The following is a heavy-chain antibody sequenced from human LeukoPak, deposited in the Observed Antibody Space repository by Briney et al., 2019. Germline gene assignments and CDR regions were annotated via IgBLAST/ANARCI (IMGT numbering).Heavy chain of an antibody. CDR3: ARDFSYYYDSSGYIGDY. Sequence: GGSLRLSCAASGFTFSSYEMNWVRQAPGKGLEWVSYISSSSSYIYYADSVKGRFTISRDNAKNSLYLQMNSLRAEDTAVYYCARDFSYYYDSSGYIGDYWGQGTLVTVSS. D-gene: IGHD3-22*01. V-gene: IGHV3-21*05. CDR1: GFTFSSYE. J-gene: IGHJ4*02. CDR2: ISSSSSYI.